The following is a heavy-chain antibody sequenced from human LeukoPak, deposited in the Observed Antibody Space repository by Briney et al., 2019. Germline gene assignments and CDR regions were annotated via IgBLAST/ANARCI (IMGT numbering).Heavy chain of an antibody. CDR3: AAGGYSYGIYFDY. V-gene: IGHV1-2*05. D-gene: IGHD5-18*01. J-gene: IGHJ4*02. Sequence: ASVKVSCKASGYTFTGYYMHWVRQAPGQGLERMGRINPNSGGTNYAQKFQGRVTMTRDTSISTAYMELSRLRSDDTDVYYCAAGGYSYGIYFDYWGQGTLVTVSS. CDR1: GYTFTGYY. CDR2: INPNSGGT.